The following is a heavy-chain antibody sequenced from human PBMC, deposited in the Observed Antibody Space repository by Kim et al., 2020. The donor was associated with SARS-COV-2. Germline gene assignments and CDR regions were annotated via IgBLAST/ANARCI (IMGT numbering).Heavy chain of an antibody. Sequence: SETLSLTCTVSGGSISSSSYYWGWIRQPPGKGLEWIGSIYYSGSTYYNPSLKSRVTISVDTSKNQFSLKLSSVTAADTAVYYCARHLPSYSSSWHPDDAFDIWGQGTMVTVSS. CDR3: ARHLPSYSSSWHPDDAFDI. CDR2: IYYSGST. V-gene: IGHV4-39*01. D-gene: IGHD6-13*01. J-gene: IGHJ3*02. CDR1: GGSISSSSYY.